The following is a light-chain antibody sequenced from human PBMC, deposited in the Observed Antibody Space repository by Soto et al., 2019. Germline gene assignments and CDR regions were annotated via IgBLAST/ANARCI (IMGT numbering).Light chain of an antibody. CDR2: DAS. Sequence: EIVLTQSLATLSLSPGERATLSCRASQSVSSYLAWYQKKPGQAPRLLIYDASNRATGIPARFSGSGSGTDFTLTISSLEPEDFAVYYCQHRSTWPYTFGQGTKLEIK. J-gene: IGKJ2*01. CDR3: QHRSTWPYT. CDR1: QSVSSY. V-gene: IGKV3-11*01.